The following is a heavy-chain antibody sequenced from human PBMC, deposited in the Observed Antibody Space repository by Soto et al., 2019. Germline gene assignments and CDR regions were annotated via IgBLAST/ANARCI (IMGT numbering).Heavy chain of an antibody. J-gene: IGHJ4*02. V-gene: IGHV4-61*08. CDR1: GGSVSSGGYS. D-gene: IGHD2-21*01. Sequence: SETLSLTCAVCGGSVSSGGYSWSWIPQPPGKGLEWIGYIYHSGSTNYNPSLKSRVTISVDTSKNQFSLKLSSVTAADTAVYYCARRWGGAFDYWGQGTLVTVSS. CDR2: IYHSGST. CDR3: ARRWGGAFDY.